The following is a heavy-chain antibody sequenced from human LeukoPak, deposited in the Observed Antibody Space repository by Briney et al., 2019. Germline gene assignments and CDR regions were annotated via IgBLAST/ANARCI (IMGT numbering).Heavy chain of an antibody. CDR1: GFTFSTYA. V-gene: IGHV3-23*01. Sequence: PGGSLRLSCAASGFTFSTYAMTWVRQSPGKGLEWVSTTSGSGGRTYYADSVKGRFTVSRDNSKNTLYLQMRSLRAEDTAVYYCAKPIEVAESAVAWFDPWGQGTLVTVSS. CDR3: AKPIEVAESAVAWFDP. CDR2: TSGSGGRT. D-gene: IGHD6-19*01. J-gene: IGHJ5*02.